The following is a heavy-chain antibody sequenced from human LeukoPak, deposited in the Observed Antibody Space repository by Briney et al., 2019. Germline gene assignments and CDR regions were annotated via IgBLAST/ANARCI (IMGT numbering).Heavy chain of an antibody. V-gene: IGHV1-45*02. Sequence: SVKVSCKASGYTFTYRYLHWVRQAPGQALEWMGWITPFNGDINYAQKFQDRVTITRDRSMSTAYMELSSLRSEDTAMYYCATSSSWYPFDYWGQGTLVTVSS. J-gene: IGHJ4*02. CDR3: ATSSSWYPFDY. CDR2: ITPFNGDI. CDR1: GYTFTYRY. D-gene: IGHD6-13*01.